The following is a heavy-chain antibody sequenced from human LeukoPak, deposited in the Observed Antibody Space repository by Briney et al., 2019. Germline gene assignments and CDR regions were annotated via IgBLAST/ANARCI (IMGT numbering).Heavy chain of an antibody. J-gene: IGHJ6*02. CDR3: AGYVVPAANYYYYGMDV. CDR1: GGTFSSYA. Sequence: SVKVSCKASGGTFSSYAISWVRQAPGQGLEWMGGIIPIFGTANYAQKFQGRVTITADESTSTAYMELSSLRSEDTAVYYCAGYVVPAANYYYYGMDVWGQGTTVTVSS. V-gene: IGHV1-69*13. CDR2: IIPIFGTA. D-gene: IGHD2-2*01.